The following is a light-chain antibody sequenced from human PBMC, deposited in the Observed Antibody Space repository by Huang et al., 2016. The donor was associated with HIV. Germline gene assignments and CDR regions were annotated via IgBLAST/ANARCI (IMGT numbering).Light chain of an antibody. CDR1: QSLSSQ. J-gene: IGKJ1*01. CDR3: RQYNDWRLT. CDR2: GVS. Sequence: EIVMTQSPATLSVSPGERVTLSCRASQSLSSQLAWYQQKRGQAPRLLIYGVSPRATDIPARFSSSGSGTDFTLTINSLQCEDFATYYCRQYNDWRLTFGQGTEVGIK. V-gene: IGKV3-15*01.